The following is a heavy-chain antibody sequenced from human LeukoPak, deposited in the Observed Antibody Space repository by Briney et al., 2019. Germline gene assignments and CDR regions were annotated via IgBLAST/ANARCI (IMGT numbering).Heavy chain of an antibody. V-gene: IGHV4-4*02. J-gene: IGHJ4*02. D-gene: IGHD1-14*01. CDR3: AREILGGFNPGAY. CDR1: LDSTTSNF. CDR2: THRSGSP. Sequence: SDTLSLTCTVSLDSTTSNFWSWVRQPPGKGLVWIGETHRSGSPNYNLSLQSRVTISIDRSRNRVALELSSVTAADTAVYYCAREILGGFNPGAYWGQGTLVTVSS.